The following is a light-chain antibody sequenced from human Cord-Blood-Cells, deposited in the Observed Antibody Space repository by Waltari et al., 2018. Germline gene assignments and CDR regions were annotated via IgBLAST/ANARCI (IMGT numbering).Light chain of an antibody. CDR2: GAS. J-gene: IGKJ1*01. V-gene: IGKV3-15*01. Sequence: EIVMTQSPATLSVSPGERATLSCRASQSVSSNLAWYQQKPGQAPRLLIYGASTRATGIPARFSGSGSGTEFTLTICSLQSEDFAVYYCQQYNNWPTWTFGQRTKVEIK. CDR1: QSVSSN. CDR3: QQYNNWPTWT.